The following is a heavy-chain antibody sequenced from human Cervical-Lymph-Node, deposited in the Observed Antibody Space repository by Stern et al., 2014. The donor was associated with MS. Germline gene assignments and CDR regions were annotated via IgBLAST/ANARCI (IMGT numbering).Heavy chain of an antibody. Sequence: DQLVESGAEVKKPGASVKVSCKASGYTFTSYGISWVRQAPGQGLEWMGWISAYNGNTNYAQKLQGRVTMTTDTSTSTAYMELRSLRSDDTAVYYCARDSLLDGYSYDPDYWGQGTLVTVSS. V-gene: IGHV1-18*01. CDR1: GYTFTSYG. J-gene: IGHJ4*02. D-gene: IGHD5-18*01. CDR2: ISAYNGNT. CDR3: ARDSLLDGYSYDPDY.